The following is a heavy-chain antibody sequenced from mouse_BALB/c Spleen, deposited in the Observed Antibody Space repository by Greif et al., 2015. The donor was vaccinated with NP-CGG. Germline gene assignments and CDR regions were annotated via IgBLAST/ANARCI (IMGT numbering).Heavy chain of an antibody. V-gene: IGHV2-9*02. Sequence: VQLVESGPGLVAPSQSLSITCTVSGFSLTSYGVHWVRQPPGKGLEWLGVIWAGGSTNYNSALMSRLSISKDYSKSQVFLKMNSLQTDDTAMYYCARDSLYDYDKVMDYWGQGTSVTVSS. J-gene: IGHJ4*01. CDR1: GFSLTSYG. CDR3: ARDSLYDYDKVMDY. D-gene: IGHD2-4*01. CDR2: IWAGGST.